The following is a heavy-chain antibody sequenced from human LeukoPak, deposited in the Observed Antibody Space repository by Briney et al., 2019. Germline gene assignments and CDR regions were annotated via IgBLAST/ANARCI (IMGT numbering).Heavy chain of an antibody. V-gene: IGHV3-7*01. CDR2: INQDGSEK. CDR1: GFTFTTYW. CDR3: ARGGKLHPQSPY. J-gene: IGHJ4*02. D-gene: IGHD3-16*01. Sequence: PGGSLRLSCAASGFTFTTYWMSWVRQAPGKGLECLANINQDGSEKYYVDSVKGRFTISRDNGKNSLYLQMNSLGAEDTAVYYCARGGKLHPQSPYWGQGTLVTVSS.